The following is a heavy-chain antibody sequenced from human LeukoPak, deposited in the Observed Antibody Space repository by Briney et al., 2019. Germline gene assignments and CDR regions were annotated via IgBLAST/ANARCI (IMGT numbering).Heavy chain of an antibody. CDR2: ISWNSGSI. Sequence: GRSLRLSCAASGFTFDDYAMHWVRQAPGKGLEWVSGISWNSGSIGYADSVKGRFTISRDNAKNSLYLQMNSLRAEDTALYYCAKGGTVGADYYYYYMDVWGKGTTVTISS. V-gene: IGHV3-9*01. CDR3: AKGGTVGADYYYYYMDV. D-gene: IGHD1-26*01. CDR1: GFTFDDYA. J-gene: IGHJ6*03.